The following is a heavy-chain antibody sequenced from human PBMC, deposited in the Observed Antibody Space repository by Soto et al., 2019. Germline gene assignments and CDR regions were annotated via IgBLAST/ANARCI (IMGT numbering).Heavy chain of an antibody. CDR1: GGSVSSGSYY. D-gene: IGHD3-3*01. CDR2: IYYSGST. V-gene: IGHV4-61*01. J-gene: IGHJ5*02. CDR3: ARGSSDFWSGYTYNWFDP. Sequence: SETLSLTCTVSGGSVSSGSYYWSWIRQPPGKGLEWIGYIYYSGSTNYNPSLKSRVTISVDTSKNQFSLKLSSVTAADTAVYYCARGSSDFWSGYTYNWFDPWGQGTLVTVSS.